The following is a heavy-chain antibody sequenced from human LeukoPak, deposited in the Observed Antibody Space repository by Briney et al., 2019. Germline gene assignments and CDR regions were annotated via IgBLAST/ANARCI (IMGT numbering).Heavy chain of an antibody. V-gene: IGHV4-39*01. CDR1: GGSISSSNYY. D-gene: IGHD2-15*01. J-gene: IGHJ4*02. Sequence: PSETLSLTCTVSGGSISSSNYYWGRIRQPPGKGLEWIGNIYYSGSTYYNPSLKRRVAISVDTSKNQLSLKLSSVTAADTAVYYCARLLGDCSGGSCYFFDYWGQGTLVTVSS. CDR2: IYYSGST. CDR3: ARLLGDCSGGSCYFFDY.